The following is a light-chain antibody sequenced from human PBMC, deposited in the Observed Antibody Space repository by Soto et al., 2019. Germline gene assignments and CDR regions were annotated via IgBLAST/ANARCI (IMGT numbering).Light chain of an antibody. CDR2: EVS. J-gene: IGLJ2*01. V-gene: IGLV2-8*01. CDR3: SSFEASNNLL. CDR1: SSDVGGYNY. Sequence: QSALTQPPSASGSPGQSVTISCTGTSSDVGGYNYVSWYQQHPGKAPKLMIYEVSKRPSGVPDRFSGSKSGNTASLTVSGLPVDDEADYYCSSFEASNNLLFGGGTKLTVL.